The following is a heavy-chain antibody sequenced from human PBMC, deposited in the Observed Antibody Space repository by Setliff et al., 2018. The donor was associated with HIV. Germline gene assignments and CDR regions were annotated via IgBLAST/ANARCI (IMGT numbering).Heavy chain of an antibody. J-gene: IGHJ4*02. V-gene: IGHV3-33*06. D-gene: IGHD3-3*01. CDR2: IWYDASKK. CDR1: GFTFSKYW. CDR3: VKDVPKFWSGSGALDF. Sequence: PGGSLRLSCAASGFTFSKYWMNWVRQAPGKGLEWVALIWYDASKKEYSDSVKGRFNISRDDSKKTAYLQMNSLRDEDTAVYYCVKDVPKFWSGSGALDFWGPGTLVTVSS.